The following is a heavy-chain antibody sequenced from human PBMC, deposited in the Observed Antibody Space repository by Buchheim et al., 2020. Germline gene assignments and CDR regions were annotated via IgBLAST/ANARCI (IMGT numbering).Heavy chain of an antibody. CDR3: AKDLGYCTNGVCYTLDY. V-gene: IGHV3-30*18. CDR2: ISYDGSNK. CDR1: GFTFSSYG. D-gene: IGHD2-8*01. Sequence: QVQLVESGGGVVQPGRSLRLSCAASGFTFSSYGMHWVRQAPGKGLEWVAVISYDGSNKYYADSVKGRLTISRDNSKNKLYLQMNSLRAEDTAVYYCAKDLGYCTNGVCYTLDYWGQGTL. J-gene: IGHJ4*02.